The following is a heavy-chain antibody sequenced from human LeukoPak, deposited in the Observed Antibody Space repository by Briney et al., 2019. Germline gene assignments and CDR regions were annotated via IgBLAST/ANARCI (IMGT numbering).Heavy chain of an antibody. CDR2: ISYDGSNK. D-gene: IGHD2-15*01. V-gene: IGHV3-30*18. CDR3: ANGYCSGGSCYSDYYYGMDV. CDR1: GFTFSSYG. J-gene: IGHJ6*04. Sequence: GGSLRLSCAASGFTFSSYGMHWVRQAPGKGLERVAVISYDGSNKYYADSVKGRFTISRDNSKNTLYLQMNSLRAEDTAVYYCANGYCSGGSCYSDYYYGMDVWGKGTTVTVSS.